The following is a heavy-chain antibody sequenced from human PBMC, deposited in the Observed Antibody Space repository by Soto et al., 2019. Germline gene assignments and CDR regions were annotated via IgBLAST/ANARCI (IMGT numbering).Heavy chain of an antibody. CDR3: ARHGFGPLHGLVDV. CDR2: INYDGYS. Sequence: QVQLQESGPGLVKPSETLSLTCTVSGGSITNYYCSWFRQPPGKGLEWIGYINYDGYSAYNLSLKRPATLSMDASKTQFSLMLESVTATDTAVYYCARHGFGPLHGLVDVWGPGTTVIVSS. V-gene: IGHV4-59*08. J-gene: IGHJ6*02. D-gene: IGHD3-10*01. CDR1: GGSITNYY.